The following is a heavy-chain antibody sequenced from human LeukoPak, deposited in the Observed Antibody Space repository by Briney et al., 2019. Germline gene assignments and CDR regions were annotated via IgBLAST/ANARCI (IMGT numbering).Heavy chain of an antibody. CDR3: AGVDSYPYFVYYFDN. J-gene: IGHJ4*02. Sequence: SETLSLTCTVSGGSIWGWIRQPPGKGLEWIGSIQYTGASFYSPSLKSRVTISIDASKTHFSLQLSSVTAPDTAVYYCAGVDSYPYFVYYFDNWGQGTPVTVSS. V-gene: IGHV4-38-2*02. D-gene: IGHD3-16*01. CDR2: IQYTGAS. CDR1: GGSI.